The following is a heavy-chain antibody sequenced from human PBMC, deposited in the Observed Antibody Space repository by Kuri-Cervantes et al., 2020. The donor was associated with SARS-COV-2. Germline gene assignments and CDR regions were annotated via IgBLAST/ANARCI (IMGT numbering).Heavy chain of an antibody. J-gene: IGHJ4*02. CDR1: GFTFSSYA. CDR3: ARSGSGDYYFDY. V-gene: IGHV3-53*01. CDR2: IYSGGST. Sequence: GESLKISCAASGFTFSSYAMSWVRQAPGKGLEWVSVIYSGGSTYYADSVKGRFTISRDNSKNTLYLQMNSLRAEDTAVYYCARSGSGDYYFDYWGQGTLVTVSS. D-gene: IGHD4-17*01.